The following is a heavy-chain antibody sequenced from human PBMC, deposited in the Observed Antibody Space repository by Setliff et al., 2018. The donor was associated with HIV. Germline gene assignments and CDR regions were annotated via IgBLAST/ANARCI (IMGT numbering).Heavy chain of an antibody. CDR1: GGTFSSYA. V-gene: IGHV1-69*13. CDR2: IIPIFGTA. J-gene: IGHJ3*02. Sequence: ASVKVSCKASGGTFSSYAISWVRQAPGQGLEWMGGIIPIFGTANYAQKFQGRVTITADESTSTAYMELSSLRSEDTAVYHCARGGWLQFAAFDIWGQGTMVTVSS. D-gene: IGHD5-12*01. CDR3: ARGGWLQFAAFDI.